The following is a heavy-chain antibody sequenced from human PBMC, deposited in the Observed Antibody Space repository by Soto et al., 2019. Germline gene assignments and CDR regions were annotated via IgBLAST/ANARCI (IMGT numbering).Heavy chain of an antibody. CDR1: GFTFSNAW. CDR2: IKSKTDGGTT. Sequence: PGGSLRLSCAASGFTFSNAWMSWVRQAPGKGLEWVGRIKSKTDGGTTDYAAPVKGRFTISRDDSKNTLYLQMNSLKTEDTAVYYCTTDLGAYCGGDCYPPSFDYWGQGTLVTVSS. D-gene: IGHD2-21*02. J-gene: IGHJ4*02. V-gene: IGHV3-15*01. CDR3: TTDLGAYCGGDCYPPSFDY.